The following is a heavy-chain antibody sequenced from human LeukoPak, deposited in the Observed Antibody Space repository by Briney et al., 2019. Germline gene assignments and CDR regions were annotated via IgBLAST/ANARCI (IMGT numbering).Heavy chain of an antibody. CDR1: GGSISSYY. CDR2: IYHSGST. Sequence: PSETLSLTCTVSGGSISSYYWGWIRQPPGKGLEWIGSIYHSGSTYYNPSLKSRVTISVDTSKNQFSLKLSSVTAADTAVYYCARANWNYFDYWGQGTLVTVSS. V-gene: IGHV4-38-2*02. J-gene: IGHJ4*02. CDR3: ARANWNYFDY. D-gene: IGHD1-20*01.